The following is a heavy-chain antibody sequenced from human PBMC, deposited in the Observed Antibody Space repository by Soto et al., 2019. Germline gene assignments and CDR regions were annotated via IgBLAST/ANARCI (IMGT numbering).Heavy chain of an antibody. J-gene: IGHJ4*02. Sequence: QVQLQESGPGLVKPSETLSLTCTVSGGSISSYYWSWIRQPPGKGLEWIGYIYYSGSTNYNPSLRSRVTISVDTSKNQFSLQLSSVIAADTAVYYCARSNWGSPKSPFDYWGQGTLVTVSS. V-gene: IGHV4-59*01. CDR2: IYYSGST. CDR1: GGSISSYY. D-gene: IGHD7-27*01. CDR3: ARSNWGSPKSPFDY.